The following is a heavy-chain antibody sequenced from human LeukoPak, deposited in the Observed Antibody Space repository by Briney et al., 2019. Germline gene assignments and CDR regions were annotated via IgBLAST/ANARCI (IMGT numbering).Heavy chain of an antibody. D-gene: IGHD1-26*01. CDR2: INQDGTEG. J-gene: IGHJ4*02. V-gene: IGHV3-7*01. CDR1: GFSFNDFW. CDR3: SGSLDY. Sequence: PGGSLRLSCAASGFSFNDFWMDWVRQSPGKGMEWLANINQDGTEGYYADSVKGRFTISRDNAKNSLYLQMNNLRAEDTAVYYCSGSLDYWGQGALVIVSS.